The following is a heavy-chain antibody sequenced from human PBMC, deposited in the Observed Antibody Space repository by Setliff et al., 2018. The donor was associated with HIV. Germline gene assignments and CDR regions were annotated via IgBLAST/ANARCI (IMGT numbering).Heavy chain of an antibody. Sequence: SETLSLTCAVYGGSFSDYYWSWIRQPPGRGMEWIGEIDHSGRSNYNPSLKSRVLMAIDASKSQISLNLTSISAADTAVYYCAKCSGRFGVVTWFDSWGHGMLVTVSS. CDR1: GGSFSDYY. D-gene: IGHD3-10*02. CDR3: AKCSGRFGVVTWFDS. CDR2: IDHSGRS. J-gene: IGHJ5*01. V-gene: IGHV4-34*01.